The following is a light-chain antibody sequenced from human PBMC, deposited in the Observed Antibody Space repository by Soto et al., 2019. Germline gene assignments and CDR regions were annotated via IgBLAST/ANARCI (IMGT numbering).Light chain of an antibody. CDR1: KLGDKY. CDR2: QDS. Sequence: SSELTQPPSVSVSPGQTASITCSGDKLGDKYACWYQQKPGQSPVLVIYQDSKRPSGIPERFSGSNSGNTATLTISGTQAMDEADYYCQAWDSSILVVFGGGTKVTVL. V-gene: IGLV3-1*01. J-gene: IGLJ2*01. CDR3: QAWDSSILVV.